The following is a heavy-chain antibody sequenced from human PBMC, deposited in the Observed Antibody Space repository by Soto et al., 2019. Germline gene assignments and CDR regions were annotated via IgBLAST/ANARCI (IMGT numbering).Heavy chain of an antibody. V-gene: IGHV4-4*02. CDR2: IYHRGST. CDR1: GASISRSYW. J-gene: IGHJ6*02. Sequence: PSETLSLTCAVSGASISRSYWWTWVRQPPGKGLEWIGDIYHRGSTNYNPSLKSRVTISVDESKNQFSLKVTSVTAADTAVYYCAREGRTGGPYYYYYGMDVWGQGTTVTVSS. CDR3: AREGRTGGPYYYYYGMDV.